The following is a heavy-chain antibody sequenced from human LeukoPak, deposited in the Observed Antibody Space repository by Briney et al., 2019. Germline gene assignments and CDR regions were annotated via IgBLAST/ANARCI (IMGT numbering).Heavy chain of an antibody. CDR1: GGSISSSSYY. CDR2: IYYSGTT. D-gene: IGHD2-21*02. CDR3: ARYCSGYCYSGLL. V-gene: IGHV4-39*01. Sequence: SETLSLTCTVSGGSISSSSYYWDWIRQPPGKGLEWIGTIYYSGTTYYNPSLKSRVTISVDTSRNQFSLKLSSVTATDTAVYYCARYCSGYCYSGLLWGQGTLVTVSS. J-gene: IGHJ4*02.